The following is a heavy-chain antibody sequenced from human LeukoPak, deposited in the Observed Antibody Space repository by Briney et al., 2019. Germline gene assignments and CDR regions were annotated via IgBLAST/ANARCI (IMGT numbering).Heavy chain of an antibody. D-gene: IGHD3-22*01. CDR3: ARDRRLHYYDSSGPLGYDYHSMDV. V-gene: IGHV3-7*01. Sequence: GGSLRLSCVVSGLIFGDCWMSWVRQAPGKGLEWVANIKQDGSERYYVDSVKGRFTISRDNAKNSVYLQMNSLRADDTAVYYCARDRRLHYYDSSGPLGYDYHSMDVWGQGTTVTVPS. CDR2: IKQDGSER. J-gene: IGHJ6*02. CDR1: GLIFGDCW.